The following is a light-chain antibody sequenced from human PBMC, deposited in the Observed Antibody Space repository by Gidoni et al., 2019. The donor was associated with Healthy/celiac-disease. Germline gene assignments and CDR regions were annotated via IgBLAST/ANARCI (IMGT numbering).Light chain of an antibody. J-gene: IGKJ1*01. V-gene: IGKV1-33*01. CDR3: QQYDNLPWT. CDR2: DAS. CDR1: QDISNY. Sequence: IWMIQYPSSLSASVGDRVTITCQASQDISNYLNWYQQKPGKAPKLLIYDASNLETGVPSRFSGSGSGTDFTFTISSLQPEDIATYYCQQYDNLPWTFGQGTKVEIK.